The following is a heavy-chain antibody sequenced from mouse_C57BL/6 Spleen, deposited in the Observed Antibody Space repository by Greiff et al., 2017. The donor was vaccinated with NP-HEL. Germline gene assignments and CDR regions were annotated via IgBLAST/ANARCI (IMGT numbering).Heavy chain of an antibody. CDR3: EREAYRDYAVDD. J-gene: IGHJ4*01. D-gene: IGHD2-14*01. V-gene: IGHV1-72*01. CDR1: GYTFTSYW. Sequence: QVQLQQSGAELVKPGASVKLSCKASGYTFTSYWMHWVKQRPGRGLEWIGRIDPNSGGTKYNEKFKSKATLTADKPSSTAYMQLSSLTSEDSAVYYCEREAYRDYAVDDWGQGTSVTVSS. CDR2: IDPNSGGT.